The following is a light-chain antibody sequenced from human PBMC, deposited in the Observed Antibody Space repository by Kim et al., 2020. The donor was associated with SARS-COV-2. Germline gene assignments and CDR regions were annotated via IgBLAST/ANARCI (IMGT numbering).Light chain of an antibody. V-gene: IGLV2-14*03. Sequence: QSALTQPASVSGSPGQSITISCTGTSSDVGGYNYVSWYQHHPGKAPKLMIFDVSKRPSGVSNRFSGSKSGNTASLTISGLQAEDEADYYCTSYTSSTTYVFGTGTKV. CDR2: DVS. J-gene: IGLJ1*01. CDR1: SSDVGGYNY. CDR3: TSYTSSTTYV.